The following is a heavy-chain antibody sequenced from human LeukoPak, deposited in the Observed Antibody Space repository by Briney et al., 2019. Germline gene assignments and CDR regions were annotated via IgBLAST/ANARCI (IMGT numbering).Heavy chain of an antibody. Sequence: GGSLRLSCAASGFSFSNYAMGWIRQAPGKGLEWVSTISGSGANTYYADSVKGRFTISRDNSKNTLYLQMNSLRAEDTAVYYCAKLAVVAAYGMDVWGQGTTVTVSS. J-gene: IGHJ6*02. D-gene: IGHD2-15*01. CDR3: AKLAVVAAYGMDV. CDR1: GFSFSNYA. V-gene: IGHV3-23*01. CDR2: ISGSGANT.